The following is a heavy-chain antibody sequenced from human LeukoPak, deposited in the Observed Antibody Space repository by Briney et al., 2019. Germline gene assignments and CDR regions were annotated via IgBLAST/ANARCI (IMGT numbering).Heavy chain of an antibody. V-gene: IGHV3-30-3*01. CDR2: ISYDGSNK. D-gene: IGHD5-24*01. CDR1: GSTFSSYA. CDR3: VVRDGYNFDY. J-gene: IGHJ4*02. Sequence: GRSLRLSCAASGSTFSSYAMHWVRQAPGKGLEWVAVISYDGSNKYYADSVKGRFTISRDNSKNTLYLQMNSLRAEDTAVYYCVVRDGYNFDYWGQGTLVTVSS.